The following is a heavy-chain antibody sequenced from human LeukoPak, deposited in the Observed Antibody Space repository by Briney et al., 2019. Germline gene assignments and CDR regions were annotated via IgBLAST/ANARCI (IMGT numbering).Heavy chain of an antibody. CDR2: ISCDGSNK. D-gene: IGHD6-13*01. Sequence: PGGSLRLSCAASGFTFGSYAMHWVRQAPGKGLEWVAVISCDGSNKYYADSVKGRFTISRDDSKKTLYLQMNSLRAEDTAVYYCAREGQPYNWYDPWGQGTLVTVSS. CDR3: AREGQPYNWYDP. V-gene: IGHV3-30*01. J-gene: IGHJ5*02. CDR1: GFTFGSYA.